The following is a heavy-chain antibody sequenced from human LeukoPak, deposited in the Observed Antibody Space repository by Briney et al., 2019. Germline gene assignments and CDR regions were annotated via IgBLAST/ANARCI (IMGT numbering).Heavy chain of an antibody. CDR1: GGTFSSYA. D-gene: IGHD4-17*01. Sequence: SVKVSCKASGGTFSSYAISWVRQAPGQGLEWMGRIIPILGIANYAQKFQGRVTITADKSTSTAYMELSSLRSEDTAVYYCARDCFAQRRFRDGDYCLFDYWGQGTLVTVSS. J-gene: IGHJ4*02. V-gene: IGHV1-69*04. CDR3: ARDCFAQRRFRDGDYCLFDY. CDR2: IIPILGIA.